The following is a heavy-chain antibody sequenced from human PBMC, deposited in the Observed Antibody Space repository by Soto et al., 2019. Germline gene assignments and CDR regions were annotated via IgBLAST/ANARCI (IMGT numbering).Heavy chain of an antibody. CDR3: ARGGERIDF. V-gene: IGHV1-3*01. D-gene: IGHD2-21*01. J-gene: IGHJ4*02. CDR2: INAGNGNT. Sequence: RQSVRQAPGQGLEWMGWINAGNGNTKYSQKFQGRVTITRDTSASTAYMELSSLRSEDTAVYYCARGGERIDFWAQRILVTVSS.